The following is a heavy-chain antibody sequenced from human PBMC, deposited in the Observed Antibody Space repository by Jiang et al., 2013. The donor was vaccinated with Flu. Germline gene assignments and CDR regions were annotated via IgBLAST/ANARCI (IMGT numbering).Heavy chain of an antibody. CDR2: VYHSGGT. Sequence: GLVKPSGTLSLTCAVSGGSISSSDWWSWVRQPPGKGLEWIGEVYHSGGTNYNPSLRSPVTISVDKSKNLFSLTLTSMTAADTAVYYCASAKRYGGYVRGRVLEYWGPGILVTVSS. V-gene: IGHV4-4*02. J-gene: IGHJ4*02. D-gene: IGHD5-12*01. CDR1: GGSISSSDW. CDR3: ASAKRYGGYVRGRVLEY.